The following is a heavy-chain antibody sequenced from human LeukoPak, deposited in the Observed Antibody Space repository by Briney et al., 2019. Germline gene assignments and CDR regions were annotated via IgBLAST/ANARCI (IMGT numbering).Heavy chain of an antibody. D-gene: IGHD3-10*01. J-gene: IGHJ4*02. Sequence: GGSLRLSCAASGFTFSSYAMHWVRQAPGKGLEWVAVISYDGSNKYYADSVKGRFTISRDNAKNSLYLQMNSLRAEDTAVYYCARAVRGVTLDYWGQGTLVTVSS. CDR3: ARAVRGVTLDY. CDR2: ISYDGSNK. CDR1: GFTFSSYA. V-gene: IGHV3-30*04.